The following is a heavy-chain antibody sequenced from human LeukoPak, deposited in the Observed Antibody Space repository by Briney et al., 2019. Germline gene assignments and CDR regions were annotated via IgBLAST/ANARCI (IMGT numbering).Heavy chain of an antibody. CDR2: ISGSGGST. Sequence: GGSLRLSCAASGFTFSSYGMSWVRQAPGKGLEWVSAISGSGGSTYYADSVKGRFTISRDNSKNTLYLQMNSLKTEDTAVYYCTTDIAYAVDAFDIWGQGTMVTVSS. D-gene: IGHD6-13*01. CDR1: GFTFSSYG. CDR3: TTDIAYAVDAFDI. V-gene: IGHV3-23*01. J-gene: IGHJ3*02.